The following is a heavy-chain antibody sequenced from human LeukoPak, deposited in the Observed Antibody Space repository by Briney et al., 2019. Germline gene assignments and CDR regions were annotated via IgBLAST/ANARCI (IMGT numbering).Heavy chain of an antibody. CDR3: ARQGGKTPYYYDSSGSPTSFDAFDI. CDR2: IYYSGST. D-gene: IGHD3-22*01. V-gene: IGHV4-39*01. Sequence: PPETLLLTCTVSGGSISSSSYYWGWIRQPPGKGLEWIGSIYYSGSTYYNPSLKSRVTISVDTSKNQFSLKLSSVTAADTAVYYCARQGGKTPYYYDSSGSPTSFDAFDIWGQKLIVLVSS. CDR1: GGSISSSSYY. J-gene: IGHJ3*02.